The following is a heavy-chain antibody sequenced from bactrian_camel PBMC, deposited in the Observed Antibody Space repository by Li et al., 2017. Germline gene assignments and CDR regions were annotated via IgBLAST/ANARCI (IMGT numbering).Heavy chain of an antibody. D-gene: IGHD4*01. V-gene: IGHV3S25*01. Sequence: SGGGSVQAGGSLRLSCAASGYTYNRNCMAWFRQAPGKEREGVARIATGSGNTDYADSVKGRFTISQDGAENTVYLQMNGLKPEDTAMYYCAASRLGSTINWRQERRYGYWGQGTQVTVS. CDR3: AASRLGSTINWRQERRYGY. CDR2: IATGSGNT. CDR1: GYTYNRNC. J-gene: IGHJ4*01.